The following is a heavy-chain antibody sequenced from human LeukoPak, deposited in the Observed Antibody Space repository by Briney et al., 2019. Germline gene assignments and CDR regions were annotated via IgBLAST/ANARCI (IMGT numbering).Heavy chain of an antibody. CDR1: GFIFSSYA. J-gene: IGHJ4*02. D-gene: IGHD3-3*01. Sequence: GGSLRLSCAASGFIFSSYAMSWVRQAPGKGLEWVSVISGSGGSTYYADSVKGRSTISRDNSKNTLYLQMNSLRAEDTAVYYCAKVTDFWSGYYDYWGQGTLVTVSS. V-gene: IGHV3-23*01. CDR2: ISGSGGST. CDR3: AKVTDFWSGYYDY.